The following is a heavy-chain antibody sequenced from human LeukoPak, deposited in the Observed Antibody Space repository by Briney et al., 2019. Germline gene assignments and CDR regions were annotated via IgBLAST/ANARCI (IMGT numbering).Heavy chain of an antibody. V-gene: IGHV3-30*04. CDR1: GFTFSSYA. J-gene: IGHJ4*02. CDR3: ARAPGRRYYFDY. CDR2: ISYDGSNK. Sequence: GGSLRLSCAASGFTFSSYAMHWVRQAPGKGLEWVAVISYDGSNKYYADSVKGRFTISRDNSKNTLYLQMNSLRAEDTAVYYCARAPGRRYYFDYWGQGTLVTVSS.